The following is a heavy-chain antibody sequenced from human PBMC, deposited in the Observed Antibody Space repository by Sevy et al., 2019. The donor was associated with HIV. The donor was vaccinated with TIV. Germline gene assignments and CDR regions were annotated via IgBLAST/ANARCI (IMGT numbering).Heavy chain of an antibody. CDR1: GFTFSTYW. Sequence: GGSLRLSCAVSGFTFSTYWMSWVRQAPGKGLEWVANIKKDGSEKYYVDSVKGRFTISRDNAKNSLYLQMNSLRVEDTALYYCARDCSSTSCLWGLDVWGQGISVTVSS. CDR3: ARDCSSTSCLWGLDV. J-gene: IGHJ6*02. D-gene: IGHD2-2*01. V-gene: IGHV3-7*03. CDR2: IKKDGSEK.